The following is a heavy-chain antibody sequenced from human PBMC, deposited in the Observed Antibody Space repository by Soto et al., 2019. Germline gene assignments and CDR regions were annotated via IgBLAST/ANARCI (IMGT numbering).Heavy chain of an antibody. CDR1: GFTFSSYA. V-gene: IGHV3-23*01. D-gene: IGHD5-12*01. Sequence: GGSLRLSCAASGFTFSSYAMSWVRQAPGKGLEWVSAISGSGGSTYYADSVKGRFTISRDNSKNTLYLQMNSLRAEDTAVYYCAKVMRGEWLQSSWFDPWGQGTLVTVSS. CDR2: ISGSGGST. CDR3: AKVMRGEWLQSSWFDP. J-gene: IGHJ5*02.